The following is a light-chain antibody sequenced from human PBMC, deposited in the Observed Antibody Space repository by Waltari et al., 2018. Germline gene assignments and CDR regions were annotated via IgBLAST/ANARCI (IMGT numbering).Light chain of an antibody. CDR2: GTS. CDR3: QQSFSFPLT. CDR1: QTISRH. Sequence: DIQMTQSPSSLSASVGDRVTIRCRASQTISRHLTWFQQKPGKAPKILIFGTSSLQSGVPSRFSGSGSGTDFTLTISNLHPEDFASYYCQQSFSFPLTFGGGTKVEIK. V-gene: IGKV1-39*01. J-gene: IGKJ4*01.